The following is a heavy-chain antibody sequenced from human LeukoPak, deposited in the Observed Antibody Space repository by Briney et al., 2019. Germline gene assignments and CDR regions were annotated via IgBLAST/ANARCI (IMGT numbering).Heavy chain of an antibody. V-gene: IGHV3-11*01. CDR3: AKGHTYGMI. CDR1: GFTFSDFY. CDR2: ISTTGTTM. Sequence: GSLRLSCAASGFTFSDFYISWLRQTPGKGLEWVSYISTTGTTMDYADSVKGRFTISRDNAKDSLYLQMNNLGAVDTAVYYCAKGHTYGMIWGQGTLVTVSS. J-gene: IGHJ1*01. D-gene: IGHD5-18*01.